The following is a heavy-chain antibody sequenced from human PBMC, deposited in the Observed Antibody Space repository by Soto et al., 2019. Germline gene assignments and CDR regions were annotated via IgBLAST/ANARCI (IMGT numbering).Heavy chain of an antibody. CDR3: AKSPPAVAGYFDY. CDR1: GFTFSSSG. V-gene: IGHV3-30*18. CDR2: TSYDGSSG. Sequence: QVQLVESGGSVVQPGRSLRLSCAASGFTFSSSGMHWVRQAPGKRLEWVAVTSYDGSSGYYADSVRGRFTISRDNSKNTLYLQMNSLRAEDTAVYYCAKSPPAVAGYFDYWGQGTLVTVSS. D-gene: IGHD6-19*01. J-gene: IGHJ4*02.